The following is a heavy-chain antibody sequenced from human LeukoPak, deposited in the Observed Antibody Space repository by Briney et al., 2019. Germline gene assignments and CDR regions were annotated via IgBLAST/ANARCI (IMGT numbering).Heavy chain of an antibody. CDR3: ARDSGDDYVWGSYRSRGYFDY. CDR2: IKQDGSEK. Sequence: PGGSLRLSCAASGFTFSSYWMSWVRQAPGKGLEWVANIKQDGSEKYYVDSVKGRFTISRDNAKNSLYLQMNSLRAEDTAVYYCARDSGDDYVWGSYRSRGYFDYWGQGTLVTVSS. V-gene: IGHV3-7*01. J-gene: IGHJ4*02. CDR1: GFTFSSYW. D-gene: IGHD3-16*02.